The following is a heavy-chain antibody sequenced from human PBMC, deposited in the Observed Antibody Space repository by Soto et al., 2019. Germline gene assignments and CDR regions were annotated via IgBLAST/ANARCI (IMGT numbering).Heavy chain of an antibody. J-gene: IGHJ4*02. Sequence: QVQLQESGPGLVKPSETLSLTCTVSGGSISSYYWSWIRQSPGKGLEWIGYIYYSGSTNYNPSLKSRVTISVDTSKNQFSLKLSSVTAADTAVYYCARYCSGGSCYSSESLDYWGQGTLVTVSS. D-gene: IGHD2-15*01. CDR2: IYYSGST. CDR3: ARYCSGGSCYSSESLDY. CDR1: GGSISSYY. V-gene: IGHV4-59*08.